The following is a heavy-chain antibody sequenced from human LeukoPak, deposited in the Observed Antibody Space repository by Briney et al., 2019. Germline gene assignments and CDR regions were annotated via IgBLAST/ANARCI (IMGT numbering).Heavy chain of an antibody. D-gene: IGHD2-15*01. V-gene: IGHV3-48*04. Sequence: GGSLRLSCAASGFTFSSYSMNWVRQAPGKGLEWISYINNSGGTIYYVDSVKGRFTMSRDNAKNTLYLQMNSLRAEDTAVYYCARVRGWPTYWGQGTLVTVSS. CDR1: GFTFSSYS. J-gene: IGHJ4*02. CDR2: INNSGGTI. CDR3: ARVRGWPTY.